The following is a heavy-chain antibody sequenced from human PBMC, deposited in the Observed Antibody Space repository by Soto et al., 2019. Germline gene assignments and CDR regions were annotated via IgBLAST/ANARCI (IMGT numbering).Heavy chain of an antibody. CDR1: GFIFSNYA. V-gene: IGHV3-23*01. Sequence: DVQLLDSGGDLVQPGGSLRLSCAASGFIFSNYAMSWVRQAPGKGLEWVSSITSSGSGTNYADSVKGRFTIFRDNSMSTLFLQMRSLRAEVTAIYYWVKSAASIKTFDYWGQGTLVTVSS. J-gene: IGHJ4*02. CDR3: VKSAASIKTFDY. CDR2: ITSSGSGT. D-gene: IGHD6-13*01.